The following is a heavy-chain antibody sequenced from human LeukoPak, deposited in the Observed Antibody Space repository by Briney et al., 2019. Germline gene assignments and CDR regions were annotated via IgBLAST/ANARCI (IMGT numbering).Heavy chain of an antibody. CDR2: IYYSGST. Sequence: PSETLSLTCTVSGGSISSGGYYWSWIRQHPGKGLEWIGYIYYSGSTYYNPSLKSRVTISVDTSKNQFSLKLSSVTAADTAVYYCARGRTFLVRGVIIPYFDYWGQGTLVTVSS. V-gene: IGHV4-31*03. D-gene: IGHD3-10*01. CDR3: ARGRTFLVRGVIIPYFDY. CDR1: GGSISSGGYY. J-gene: IGHJ4*02.